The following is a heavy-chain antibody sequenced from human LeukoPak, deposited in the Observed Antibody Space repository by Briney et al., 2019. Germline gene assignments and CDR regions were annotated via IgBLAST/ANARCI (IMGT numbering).Heavy chain of an antibody. CDR3: ARDGIAARPSGHYMDV. V-gene: IGHV3-64*01. D-gene: IGHD6-6*01. Sequence: PGGSLRLSCAASGFNFSSYAMHWLRQAPGKGLEYVSAISSNGGSTYYANSVKGRFTISRDNSKNTLYLQMGSLRAEDMAVYYCARDGIAARPSGHYMDVWGKGTTVTVSS. CDR2: ISSNGGST. J-gene: IGHJ6*03. CDR1: GFNFSSYA.